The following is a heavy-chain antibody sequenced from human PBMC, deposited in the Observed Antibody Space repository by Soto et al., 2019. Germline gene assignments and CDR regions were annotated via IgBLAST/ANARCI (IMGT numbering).Heavy chain of an antibody. Sequence: SGPTLVNPTQTLTLTCTFSGFSITTRAMCVSWIRQPPGKALEWLALIDWADDKYYSTSLKTRLTISKDTSKNQVVLTMTNVDPVDTATYYCAHMGRYYDILTGYSWTIDYWGQGTLVTVSS. J-gene: IGHJ4*02. V-gene: IGHV2-70*12. D-gene: IGHD3-9*01. CDR2: IDWADDK. CDR3: AHMGRYYDILTGYSWTIDY. CDR1: GFSITTRAMC.